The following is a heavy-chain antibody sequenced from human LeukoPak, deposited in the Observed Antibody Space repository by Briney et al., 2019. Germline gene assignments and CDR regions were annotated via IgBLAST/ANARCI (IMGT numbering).Heavy chain of an antibody. CDR2: IYHSGST. V-gene: IGHV4-38-2*02. J-gene: IGHJ4*02. Sequence: PSETLSLTCTVSGYSISSGYYWGWIRQPPGKGLEWIGSIYHSGSTYYNPSLKSRVTISVDTSKNQFSLKLSSVTAADAAVYYCARVGSTVTTGEDYWGQGTLVTVSS. CDR1: GYSISSGYY. D-gene: IGHD4-17*01. CDR3: ARVGSTVTTGEDY.